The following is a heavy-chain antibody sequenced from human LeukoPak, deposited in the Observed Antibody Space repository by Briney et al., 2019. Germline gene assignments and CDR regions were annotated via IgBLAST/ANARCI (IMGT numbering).Heavy chain of an antibody. CDR3: ARGYSSSWYYNWFDP. V-gene: IGHV4-38-2*02. J-gene: IGHJ5*02. CDR1: GYPISNGYY. Sequence: PSETLSLTCIVSGYPISNGYYWGWIRQPPGKGLEWIGNIYHSGSTYYNPSLKSRVTISVDTSKNQFSLKLSSVTAADTAVYYCARGYSSSWYYNWFDPWGQGTLVTVSS. CDR2: IYHSGST. D-gene: IGHD6-13*01.